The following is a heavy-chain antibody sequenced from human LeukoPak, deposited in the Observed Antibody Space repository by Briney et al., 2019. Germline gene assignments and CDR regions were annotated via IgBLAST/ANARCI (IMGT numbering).Heavy chain of an antibody. CDR1: GFTFSSYG. CDR3: ATPTRSGSYFSFDY. CDR2: ISYDGSNK. D-gene: IGHD1-26*01. J-gene: IGHJ4*02. Sequence: GRSLRLSCAASGFTFSSYGMHWVRQAPGKGLEWVAVISYDGSNKYYADSVKGRFTISRDNSKNTLYLQMNSLRAEDTAVYYCATPTRSGSYFSFDYWGQGTLVIVSS. V-gene: IGHV3-30*03.